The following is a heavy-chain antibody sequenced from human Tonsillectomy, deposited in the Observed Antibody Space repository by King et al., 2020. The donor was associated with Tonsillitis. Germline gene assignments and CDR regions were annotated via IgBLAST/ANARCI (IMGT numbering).Heavy chain of an antibody. CDR3: AKDGIGLSYWYFDL. D-gene: IGHD3-16*01. CDR1: GFTFSNYG. J-gene: IGHJ2*01. CDR2: IAYDASYE. V-gene: IGHV3-30*18. Sequence: QLVQSGGGVVQPGRSLRLSCAASGFTFSNYGMHWVRQAPGKGLEWVTLIAYDASYENYADSVKGRFAISRDNSKNTLYLEMNSLRVEDTAVYYCAKDGIGLSYWYFDLWGRGTLVTVSS.